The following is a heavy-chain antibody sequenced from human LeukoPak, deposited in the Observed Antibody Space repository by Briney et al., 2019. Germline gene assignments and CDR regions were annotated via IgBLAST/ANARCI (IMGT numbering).Heavy chain of an antibody. CDR1: GGSISSYY. CDR2: IYYSGST. V-gene: IGHV4-59*01. D-gene: IGHD6-19*01. J-gene: IGHJ6*02. CDR3: ARSMGYSSGWTTHFSYGMDV. Sequence: PSETLSLTCTVSGGSISSYYWSWIRQPPGKGLEWIGYIYYSGSTNYNPSLKSRVTISVDTSKNQFSLKLSSVTAADTAVYYCARSMGYSSGWTTHFSYGMDVWGQGTTVTVSS.